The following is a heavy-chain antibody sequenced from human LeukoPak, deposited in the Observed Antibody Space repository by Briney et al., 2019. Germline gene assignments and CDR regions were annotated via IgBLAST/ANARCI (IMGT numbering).Heavy chain of an antibody. Sequence: ASVKVSCKASGYTFTGYYMPWVRQAPGQGLEWMGWINPNSGGTNYAQKFQGRVTMTRDTSISTAYMELSRLRSDDTAVYYCARTARRSYYYDSSGYLFALGYWGQGTLVTVSS. D-gene: IGHD3-22*01. V-gene: IGHV1-2*02. CDR3: ARTARRSYYYDSSGYLFALGY. J-gene: IGHJ4*02. CDR1: GYTFTGYY. CDR2: INPNSGGT.